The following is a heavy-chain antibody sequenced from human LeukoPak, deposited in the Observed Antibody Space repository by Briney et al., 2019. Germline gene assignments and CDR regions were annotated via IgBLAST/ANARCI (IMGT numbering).Heavy chain of an antibody. CDR1: GYTFTSYY. V-gene: IGHV1-46*01. CDR2: INPSVVST. D-gene: IGHD2-15*01. Sequence: ASVKVSCKASGYTFTSYYIHWVRQAPGPGLEWMGIINPSVVSTSYAQKFQGRVTMTRVTSTSTVYMELSSLRSEDTAVYYCAGDGGSSGAYYWGQGTLVTVS. CDR3: AGDGGSSGAYY. J-gene: IGHJ4*02.